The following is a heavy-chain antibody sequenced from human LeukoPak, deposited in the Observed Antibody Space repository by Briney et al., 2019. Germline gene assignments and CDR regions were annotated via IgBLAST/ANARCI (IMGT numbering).Heavy chain of an antibody. CDR1: GFTFDDYA. CDR2: ISWNSGSI. V-gene: IGHV3-9*01. J-gene: IGHJ4*02. Sequence: GGSLRLSCAASGFTFDDYAMHWVRQAPGKGLEWVSGISWNSGSIGYADSVKGRFTISRDNAKNSLYLQMNSLRAEDTALYYCAKDHNYDILTGYLIDYWGQGTLVTVSS. D-gene: IGHD3-9*01. CDR3: AKDHNYDILTGYLIDY.